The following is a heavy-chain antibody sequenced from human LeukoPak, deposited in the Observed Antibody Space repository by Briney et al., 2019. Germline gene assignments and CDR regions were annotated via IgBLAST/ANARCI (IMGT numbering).Heavy chain of an antibody. CDR3: ARVSSATWYYYYMDV. CDR2: IIPIFGTA. Sequence: GASVKVSCRASGGTFSSYAISWVRQAPGQGLEWMGGIIPIFGTANYAQKFQGRVTITADESTSTAYMELSSLRSEDTAVYYCARVSSATWYYYYMDVWGKGTTVTVSS. CDR1: GGTFSSYA. J-gene: IGHJ6*03. V-gene: IGHV1-69*13. D-gene: IGHD6-6*01.